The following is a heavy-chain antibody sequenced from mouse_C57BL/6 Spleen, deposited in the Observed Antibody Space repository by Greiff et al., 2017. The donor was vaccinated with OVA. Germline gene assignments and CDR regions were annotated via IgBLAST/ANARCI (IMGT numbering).Heavy chain of an antibody. CDR1: GYTFTDYY. Sequence: VQLQQSGPELVKPGASVKISCKASGYTFTDYYMNWVKQSHGKSLEWIGDTNPNNGGTSYNQKFKGKATLTVDKSSSTAYMELRSLTSEDSAVYYCARSLYYYGSSPFDYWGQGTTLTVSS. D-gene: IGHD1-1*01. V-gene: IGHV1-26*01. J-gene: IGHJ2*01. CDR3: ARSLYYYGSSPFDY. CDR2: TNPNNGGT.